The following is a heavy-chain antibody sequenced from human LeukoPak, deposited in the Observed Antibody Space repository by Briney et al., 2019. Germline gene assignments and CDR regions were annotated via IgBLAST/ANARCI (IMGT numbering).Heavy chain of an antibody. CDR1: GGSFSGYY. Sequence: PSETLSLTCAVYGGSFSGYYWSWIRQPPGKGLEWIGYIYYSGSTNYNPSLKSRVTISVDTSKNQFSLKLSSVTAADTAVYYCARSTYYYGSGSYAFDIWGQGTMVTVSS. J-gene: IGHJ3*02. D-gene: IGHD3-10*01. CDR3: ARSTYYYGSGSYAFDI. CDR2: IYYSGST. V-gene: IGHV4-59*01.